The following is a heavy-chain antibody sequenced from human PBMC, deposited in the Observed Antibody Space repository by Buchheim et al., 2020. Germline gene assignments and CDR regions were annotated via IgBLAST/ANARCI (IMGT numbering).Heavy chain of an antibody. V-gene: IGHV3-74*01. CDR2: INSDGGT. J-gene: IGHJ4*02. D-gene: IGHD5-24*01. Sequence: EVHLVESGGGLVQPGGSLRLSCAASGFTVSGYWMHWVRHVPGQGLVWVSRINSDGGTNYADPVKGRFTISRANAKNMVYLQMNSLRAEDTAIYYCARGGYSTDGSSDYWGQGTL. CDR1: GFTVSGYW. CDR3: ARGGYSTDGSSDY.